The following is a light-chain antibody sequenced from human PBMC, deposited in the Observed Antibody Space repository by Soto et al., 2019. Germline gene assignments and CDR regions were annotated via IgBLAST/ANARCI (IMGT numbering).Light chain of an antibody. CDR3: QQSYGNTKT. CDR1: QSISSL. CDR2: AVS. Sequence: DIQMTQSPSSLSGSIGDRVTITWRASQSISSLLTWYQHKQGKAPKLLIYAVSNLQSGVPSRLSGSGYGTDLTITISSLKTEDFETYYCQQSYGNTKTFGPGTKVDIK. V-gene: IGKV1-39*01. J-gene: IGKJ1*01.